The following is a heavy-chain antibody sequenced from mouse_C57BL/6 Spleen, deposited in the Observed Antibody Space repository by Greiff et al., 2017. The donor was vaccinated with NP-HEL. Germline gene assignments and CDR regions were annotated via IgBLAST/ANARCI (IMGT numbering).Heavy chain of an antibody. J-gene: IGHJ2*01. CDR1: GFTFSSYA. V-gene: IGHV5-4*03. CDR2: ISDGGSYT. CDR3: ARGSTSFDY. Sequence: EVKVVESGGGLVKPGGSLKLSCAASGFTFSSYAMSWVRQTPEKRLEWVATISDGGSYTYYPDNVKGRFTISRDNAKNNLYLQMSHLKSEDTAMYYCARGSTSFDYWGQGTTLTVSS. D-gene: IGHD5-1*01.